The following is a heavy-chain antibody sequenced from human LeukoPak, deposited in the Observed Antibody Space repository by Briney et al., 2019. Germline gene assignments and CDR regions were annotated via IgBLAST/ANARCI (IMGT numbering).Heavy chain of an antibody. CDR3: AKDDAPARWLRSPQLLDH. D-gene: IGHD5-12*01. J-gene: IGHJ4*02. V-gene: IGHV3-30*02. CDR2: IRYDGSNK. Sequence: PGGSLRLSCAASGFTFSSYGMHWVRQAPGKGLEWVAFIRYDGSNKYYADSVKGRFTISRDNSENTLYLQMNSLRAEDTAIYFCAKDDAPARWLRSPQLLDHWGQGTLVTVSS. CDR1: GFTFSSYG.